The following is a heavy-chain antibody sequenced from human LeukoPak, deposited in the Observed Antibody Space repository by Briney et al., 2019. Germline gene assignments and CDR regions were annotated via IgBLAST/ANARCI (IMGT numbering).Heavy chain of an antibody. CDR2: ISPDGSSA. CDR3: ARVSFCPRCHFDY. V-gene: IGHV3-74*03. CDR1: GFSFSSYW. Sequence: GGSLRLSGAASGFSFSSYWMHWVRQAPGKGLVWVARISPDGSSALSADSVRGRFTISRDNADNTLYLQLNSLRAEDTAVYYCARVSFCPRCHFDYLGQGTLVTVSS. D-gene: IGHD2/OR15-2a*01. J-gene: IGHJ4*02.